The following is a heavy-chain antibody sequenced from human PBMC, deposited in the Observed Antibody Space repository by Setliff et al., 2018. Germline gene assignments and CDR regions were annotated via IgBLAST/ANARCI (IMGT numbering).Heavy chain of an antibody. CDR1: GYTFTTYG. Sequence: ASVKVSCKASGYTFTTYGISWVRQAPGRGLEWMAYINTYNGDTYYAQKFQGRVTMTTDTSTSTASMELGSLRSDDTAMYYCARDAHDYDSSENPIVDYWGQGTLVTVSS. J-gene: IGHJ4*02. CDR3: ARDAHDYDSSENPIVDY. V-gene: IGHV1-18*01. CDR2: INTYNGDT. D-gene: IGHD3-22*01.